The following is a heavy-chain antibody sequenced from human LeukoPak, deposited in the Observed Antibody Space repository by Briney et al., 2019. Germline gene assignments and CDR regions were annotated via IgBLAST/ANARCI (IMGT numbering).Heavy chain of an antibody. CDR3: ARGHADIVVVPAAGAWFDP. J-gene: IGHJ5*02. V-gene: IGHV4-34*01. D-gene: IGHD2-2*01. CDR2: INHSGST. CDR1: GVSFSGYY. Sequence: SETLSLTCAVYGVSFSGYYWSWIRQPPGKGLEWIGEINHSGSTNYNPSLKSRVTISVDTSKNQFSLKLSSVTAADTAVYYCARGHADIVVVPAAGAWFDPWGQGTLVTVSS.